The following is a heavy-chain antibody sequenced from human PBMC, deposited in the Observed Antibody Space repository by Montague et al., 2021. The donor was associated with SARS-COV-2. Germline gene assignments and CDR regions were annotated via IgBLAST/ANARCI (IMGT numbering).Heavy chain of an antibody. V-gene: IGHV4-39*07. J-gene: IGHJ4*02. Sequence: SETLSLTCTISGGSISSTSYYWGWVSQPPGKGLEWIGSIYHSGSAYYNPSLKSRVTISIDASKNQFSLKLSSVTAADTAVYYCARDPDSGTYWSCDYWGQGTLVTVSS. CDR3: ARDPDSGTYWSCDY. CDR1: GGSISSTSYY. D-gene: IGHD1-26*01. CDR2: IYHSGSA.